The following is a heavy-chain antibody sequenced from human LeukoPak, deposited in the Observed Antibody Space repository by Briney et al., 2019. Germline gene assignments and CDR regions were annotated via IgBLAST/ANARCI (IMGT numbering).Heavy chain of an antibody. CDR3: ARVRCSGGSCPYYYYYYYMDV. Sequence: SETLSLTCTVSGGSISSYYWSWIRQPPGKGLEWIGYIYYSGSTYYNPSLQSRVTISIDTSKNQFSLKLRFVTAADTAVYYCARVRCSGGSCPYYYYYYYMDVWGKGTTVTVSS. CDR1: GGSISSYY. CDR2: IYYSGST. J-gene: IGHJ6*03. D-gene: IGHD2-15*01. V-gene: IGHV4-59*12.